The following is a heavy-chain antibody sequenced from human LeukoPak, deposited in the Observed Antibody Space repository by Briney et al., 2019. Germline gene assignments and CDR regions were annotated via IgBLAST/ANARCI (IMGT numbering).Heavy chain of an antibody. CDR1: GYTFTGYY. Sequence: ASVKVSCKASGYTFTGYYMHWVRQAPGQGLEWMGWINPNSGGTNYAQKFQGRVTMTRDTSISTAYMELSRLRSDDTAVYYCAREVGAMGGSGWFDPWGQGTLVTVSS. V-gene: IGHV1-2*02. D-gene: IGHD1-26*01. J-gene: IGHJ5*02. CDR3: AREVGAMGGSGWFDP. CDR2: INPNSGGT.